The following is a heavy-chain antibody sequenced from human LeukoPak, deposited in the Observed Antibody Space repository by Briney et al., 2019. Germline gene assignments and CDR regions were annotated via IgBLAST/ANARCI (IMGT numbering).Heavy chain of an antibody. CDR2: IYTSGST. Sequence: PSETLSLTCTVSGGSISSYYWSWIRQPAGKGLEWIGRIYTSGSTNYNPSLKSRVTMSVDTSKNQFSRKLSSVTAADTAVYYCARDYCSSTSCYPYYFDYWGQGTLVTVSS. J-gene: IGHJ4*02. V-gene: IGHV4-4*07. CDR3: ARDYCSSTSCYPYYFDY. CDR1: GGSISSYY. D-gene: IGHD2-2*01.